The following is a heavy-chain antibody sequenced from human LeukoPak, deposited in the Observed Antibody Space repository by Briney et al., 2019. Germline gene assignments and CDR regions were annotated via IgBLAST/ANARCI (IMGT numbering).Heavy chain of an antibody. Sequence: TGGSLRLSCAASGFTFSSYAMHWVRQAPGKGLEWLAFIKFDGNDKYYADSVKGRFTISRDNVKSTLHLQMNSLRGEDTAVYYCAREGRWLQAHFDSWGQGTLVAVSS. CDR2: IKFDGNDK. J-gene: IGHJ4*02. V-gene: IGHV3-30*02. D-gene: IGHD5-24*01. CDR1: GFTFSSYA. CDR3: AREGRWLQAHFDS.